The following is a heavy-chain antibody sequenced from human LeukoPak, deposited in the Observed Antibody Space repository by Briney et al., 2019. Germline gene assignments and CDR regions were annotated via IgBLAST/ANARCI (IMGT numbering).Heavy chain of an antibody. CDR1: GGSISSYY. D-gene: IGHD6-25*01. J-gene: IGHJ4*02. CDR2: IYYSGST. V-gene: IGHV4-59*08. Sequence: SSETLSLTCTVSGGSISSYYWSWIRQPPGKGLEWIGYIYYSGSTNYNPSLKSRVTISVDTSKNQFSLKLSSVTAADTAVYYCARQGSGFNTAPHYWGQGTLVTVSS. CDR3: ARQGSGFNTAPHY.